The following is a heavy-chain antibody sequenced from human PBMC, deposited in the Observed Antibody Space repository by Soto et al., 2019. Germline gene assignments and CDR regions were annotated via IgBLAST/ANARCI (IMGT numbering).Heavy chain of an antibody. J-gene: IGHJ4*02. CDR1: GYTFSIVW. V-gene: IGHV3-15*01. Sequence: GGSLRLSGAASGYTFSIVWMTWVRQAPGKGLEWVGRIKSKTDGGTTEYAAPVKGRFTISRDDSKNTLYLQMNSLKTEDTAVYYCSTDLGSTWGQGTLVTVSS. CDR2: IKSKTDGGTT. D-gene: IGHD3-10*01. CDR3: STDLGST.